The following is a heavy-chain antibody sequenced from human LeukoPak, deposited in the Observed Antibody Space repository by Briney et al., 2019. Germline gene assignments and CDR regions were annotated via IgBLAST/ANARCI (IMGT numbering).Heavy chain of an antibody. CDR1: GFTFDDYT. J-gene: IGHJ4*02. Sequence: GGPLRLSCAASGFTFDDYTMHWVRQAPGKGLEWVSLISWDGGSTYYADSVKGRFTISRDNSKNSLYLQMNSLRTEDTALYYCAKDWEGRYYDSSGYYDYWGQGTLVTVSS. CDR2: ISWDGGST. V-gene: IGHV3-43*01. CDR3: AKDWEGRYYDSSGYYDY. D-gene: IGHD3-22*01.